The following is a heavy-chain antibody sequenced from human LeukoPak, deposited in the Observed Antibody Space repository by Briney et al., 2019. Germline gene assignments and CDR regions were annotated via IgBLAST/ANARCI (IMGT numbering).Heavy chain of an antibody. D-gene: IGHD1-26*01. CDR2: IYYSGST. J-gene: IGHJ4*02. CDR1: GGSISSYY. V-gene: IGHV4-59*01. Sequence: PSETLSLTCTVSGGSISSYYWSWIRQPPGKGLEWIGYIYYSGSTNYNPSLKSRVTISVDTSKNQFSLKLSSVTAADTAVCYCARDQEISGSYDYWGQGTLVTVSS. CDR3: ARDQEISGSYDY.